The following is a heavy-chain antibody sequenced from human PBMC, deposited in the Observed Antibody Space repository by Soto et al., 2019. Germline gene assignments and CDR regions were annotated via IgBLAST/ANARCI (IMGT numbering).Heavy chain of an antibody. CDR1: GGSISSNSYY. D-gene: IGHD5-18*01. CDR3: AGGGSFSYGKFDY. V-gene: IGHV4-39*01. Sequence: QLQLQESGPGLVKPSETLSLTCTVSGGSISSNSYYWGWIRQPPGKGLEWIGTIYYSGTTNYSPSLKSRLTISVDTSKKEFSLSLSSVTAADTAVYYCAGGGSFSYGKFDYWGQGALVTVSS. J-gene: IGHJ4*02. CDR2: IYYSGTT.